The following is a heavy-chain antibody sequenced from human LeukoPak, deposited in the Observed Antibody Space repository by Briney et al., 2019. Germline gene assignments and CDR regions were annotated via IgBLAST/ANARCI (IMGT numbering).Heavy chain of an antibody. J-gene: IGHJ4*02. CDR1: GFTFSSYA. CDR3: AKGPPYYYDSSGYLTH. CDR2: ISGSGGST. D-gene: IGHD3-22*01. V-gene: IGHV3-23*01. Sequence: GGSLRLSCAASGFTFSSYAMSWVRQAPGKGLEWVSAISGSGGSTYYADSVKGRFTISRDNSKNTLYLQMNSLRAEDTAVYYCAKGPPYYYDSSGYLTHWGRGTLVTASS.